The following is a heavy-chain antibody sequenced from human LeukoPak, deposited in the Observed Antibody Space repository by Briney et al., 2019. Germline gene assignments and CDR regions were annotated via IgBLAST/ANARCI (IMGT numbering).Heavy chain of an antibody. CDR1: GYTFTGYY. CDR2: INPNSGGT. V-gene: IGHV1-2*02. D-gene: IGHD3-10*01. Sequence: GASVKVSCKASGYTFTGYYMHWVRQAPGHGLEWMGWINPNSGGTNYAQKFQGRVTMTRDTSISTAYMELSRLRSDDTAVYYCARGRGRRAKDYYYYYGMDVWGQGTTVTVSS. J-gene: IGHJ6*02. CDR3: ARGRGRRAKDYYYYYGMDV.